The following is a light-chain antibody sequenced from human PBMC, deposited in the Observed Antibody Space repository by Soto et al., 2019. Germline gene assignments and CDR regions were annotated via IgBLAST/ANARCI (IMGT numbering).Light chain of an antibody. CDR1: QSIISY. Sequence: DIQMTQSPYSLSASVGDRVTITCRASQSIISYLNWYQQKPGKAPKLLIYGASSLQSGVPSRFSGSGSGTDFTLTISSLQPEDFASYYCQQSYSTSITFGQGTRLEI. CDR3: QQSYSTSIT. CDR2: GAS. J-gene: IGKJ5*01. V-gene: IGKV1-39*01.